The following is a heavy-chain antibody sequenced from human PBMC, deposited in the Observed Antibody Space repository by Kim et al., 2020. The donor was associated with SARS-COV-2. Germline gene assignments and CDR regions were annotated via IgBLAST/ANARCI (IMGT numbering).Heavy chain of an antibody. V-gene: IGHV1-69*13. J-gene: IGHJ6*02. D-gene: IGHD5-12*01. CDR1: GGTFSSYA. Sequence: SVKVSCKASGGTFSSYAISWVRQAPGQGLEWMGGIIPIFGTANYAQKFQGRVTITADESTSTAYMELSSLRSEDTAVYYCARGLDLYSGYDYYYYGMDVWGQGTTVTVSS. CDR2: IIPIFGTA. CDR3: ARGLDLYSGYDYYYYGMDV.